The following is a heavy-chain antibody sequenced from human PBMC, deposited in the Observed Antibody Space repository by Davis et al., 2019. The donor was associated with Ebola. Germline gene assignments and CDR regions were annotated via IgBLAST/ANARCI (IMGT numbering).Heavy chain of an antibody. D-gene: IGHD6-13*01. CDR1: GGSFSGYY. J-gene: IGHJ6*03. V-gene: IGHV4-34*01. CDR3: ARHALPVPFSSSWSPPSYYYYYMDV. CDR2: INHSGST. Sequence: PSETLSLTCAVYGGSFSGYYWSWIRQPPGKGLEWIGEINHSGSTNYNPSLKSRVTISVATSKNQFSLKLSSVTAADTAVYYCARHALPVPFSSSWSPPSYYYYYMDVWGKGTTVTVSS.